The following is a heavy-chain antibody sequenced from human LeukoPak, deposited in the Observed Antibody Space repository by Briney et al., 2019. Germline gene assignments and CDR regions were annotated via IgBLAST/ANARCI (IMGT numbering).Heavy chain of an antibody. CDR1: GFTFSSYG. CDR2: ISYDGSNK. Sequence: GGSLRLSCAASGFTFSSYGMHWVRQAPGKGLEWVAVISYDGSNKYYADSVKGRFTISRDNSKSTLYLQMNSLRAEDTAVYYCAKDRWQQLENYFDYWGQGTLVTVSS. D-gene: IGHD6-13*01. V-gene: IGHV3-30*18. CDR3: AKDRWQQLENYFDY. J-gene: IGHJ4*02.